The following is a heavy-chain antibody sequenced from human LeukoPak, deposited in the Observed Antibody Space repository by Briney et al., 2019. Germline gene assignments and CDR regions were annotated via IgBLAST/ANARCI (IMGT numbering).Heavy chain of an antibody. CDR2: IHSDGSTT. CDR1: GFTFSSYS. J-gene: IGHJ4*02. CDR3: TRDAWMASTPLDY. V-gene: IGHV3-74*01. Sequence: GGSLRLSCAASGFTFSSYSMNWVRQAPGKGLEWVSRIHSDGSTTNYADSVKGRFTISRDNAKNTLYLQMNSLRAEDTAVYHCTRDAWMASTPLDYWGQGTLVTVSS. D-gene: IGHD5-24*01.